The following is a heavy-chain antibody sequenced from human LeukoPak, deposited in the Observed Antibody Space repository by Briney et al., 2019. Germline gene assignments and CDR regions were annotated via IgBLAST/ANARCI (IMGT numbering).Heavy chain of an antibody. Sequence: PGGSLRLSCAASGFTFSSYSMNWVRQAPGKGLEWVSSISSSSSYIYYADSVKGRFTISRDNAKNSLYLQMNSLRAEDTAVYYCARVGRGSGSFPDYWGQGTLVTVSS. D-gene: IGHD3-10*01. V-gene: IGHV3-21*01. CDR2: ISSSSSYI. J-gene: IGHJ4*02. CDR3: ARVGRGSGSFPDY. CDR1: GFTFSSYS.